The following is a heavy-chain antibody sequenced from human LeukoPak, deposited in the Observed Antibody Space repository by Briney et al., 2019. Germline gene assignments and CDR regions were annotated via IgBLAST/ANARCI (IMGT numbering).Heavy chain of an antibody. Sequence: SETLSLTCTVSRGSISSHYWSWIRQPPGKGLEWIWYINYSGVTNYTPSLKSRVTISVDASKNQFSLKLTSVTAADTAVYYCARGIFGVVRHYYFDYWGQGTLVTVSS. CDR1: RGSISSHY. CDR3: ARGIFGVVRHYYFDY. J-gene: IGHJ4*02. V-gene: IGHV4-59*11. D-gene: IGHD3-3*01. CDR2: INYSGVT.